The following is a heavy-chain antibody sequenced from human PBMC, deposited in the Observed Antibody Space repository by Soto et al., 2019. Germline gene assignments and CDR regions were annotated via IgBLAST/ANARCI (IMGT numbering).Heavy chain of an antibody. CDR2: ISYDGSNK. Sequence: QVQLVESGGCVVQPGRSLRLSCAASGFTFSSYAMHWVRQAPGTGLEWVAVISYDGSNKYYADSVKGRFTISRDNSKNTLYLQMNSLRAEDTAVYYCARDISPWDYGEHNWFDPWGQGTLVTVSS. D-gene: IGHD4-17*01. V-gene: IGHV3-30-3*01. CDR1: GFTFSSYA. J-gene: IGHJ5*02. CDR3: ARDISPWDYGEHNWFDP.